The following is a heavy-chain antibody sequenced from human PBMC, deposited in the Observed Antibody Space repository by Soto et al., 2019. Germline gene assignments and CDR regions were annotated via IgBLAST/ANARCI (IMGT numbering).Heavy chain of an antibody. CDR1: GFTFSSYS. V-gene: IGHV3-21*01. Sequence: VGSLRLSCAASGFTFSSYSMNWVRQAPGKGLEWVSSISSSSSYIYYADSVKGRFTISRDNAKNLLYLQMNSLRAEDTAVYYCARALPGYSGYDSPDDAFDIWGQGTMVTVSS. CDR3: ARALPGYSGYDSPDDAFDI. J-gene: IGHJ3*02. D-gene: IGHD5-12*01. CDR2: ISSSSSYI.